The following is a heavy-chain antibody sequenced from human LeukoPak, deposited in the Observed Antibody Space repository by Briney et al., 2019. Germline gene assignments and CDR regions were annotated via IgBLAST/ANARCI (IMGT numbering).Heavy chain of an antibody. Sequence: GGYLRLSCAASGFTFKAYSMNWVRQAPGKGLEWVSYISVGSRTIYYADSVKGRFTISRDSVKNSLYLQMKSLRAEDTAVYYCVRDQCSSTSCYVGDNYFYYYGMDVWGQGTTVTVS. CDR3: VRDQCSSTSCYVGDNYFYYYGMDV. D-gene: IGHD2-2*01. J-gene: IGHJ6*02. V-gene: IGHV3-48*01. CDR1: GFTFKAYS. CDR2: ISVGSRTI.